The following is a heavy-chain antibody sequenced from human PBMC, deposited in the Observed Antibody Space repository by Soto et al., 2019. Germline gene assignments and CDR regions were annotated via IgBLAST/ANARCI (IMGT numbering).Heavy chain of an antibody. Sequence: EVQLVESGGGLVQPGGSLRLSCAASGFTFFAYWIHWVRQVPGKGLVWVSRINSDGSHTSYADSVRGRFTISRDNSKNAVYLQMNSLTAEDTAVYYGAKERDYGDYAGENWFDSWGQGSLVTVSA. D-gene: IGHD4-17*01. CDR2: INSDGSHT. CDR3: AKERDYGDYAGENWFDS. V-gene: IGHV3-74*01. J-gene: IGHJ5*01. CDR1: GFTFFAYW.